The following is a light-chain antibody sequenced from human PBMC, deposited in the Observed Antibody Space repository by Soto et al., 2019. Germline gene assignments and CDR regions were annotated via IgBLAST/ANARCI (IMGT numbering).Light chain of an antibody. V-gene: IGLV2-23*01. CDR1: SSDVGSYNL. CDR3: CSYAGSSPHVV. Sequence: QSVLTQPASVSGSPGQSITISCTGTSSDVGSYNLVSWYQHHPGKAPKLMIYEGSKRPSGVSNRFSGSKSGNTASLTISGLQAEDEADYYCCSYAGSSPHVVFGGGTKLTVL. J-gene: IGLJ2*01. CDR2: EGS.